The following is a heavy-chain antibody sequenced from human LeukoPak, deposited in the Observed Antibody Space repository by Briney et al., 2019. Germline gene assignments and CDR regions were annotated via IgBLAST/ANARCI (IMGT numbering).Heavy chain of an antibody. CDR1: GYSFTSYW. D-gene: IGHD3-10*01. Sequence: GESLKISCKGSGYSFTSYWIGWVRQMPGKGLEWKGIIYPGDSDTRYSPSFQGQVTISADKSISTAYLQWSSLKASDTAMYYCARLHGWFGELLGYYYYYGMDVWGQGTTVTVSS. CDR3: ARLHGWFGELLGYYYYYGMDV. CDR2: IYPGDSDT. V-gene: IGHV5-51*01. J-gene: IGHJ6*02.